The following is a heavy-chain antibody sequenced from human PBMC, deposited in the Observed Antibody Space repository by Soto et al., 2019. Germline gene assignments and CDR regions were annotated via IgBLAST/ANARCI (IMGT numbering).Heavy chain of an antibody. CDR1: GGSISSYY. CDR3: ARLFTPPTRFDY. CDR2: IYYSGST. D-gene: IGHD2-15*01. Sequence: NPSETLSLTCTVSGGSISSYYWSWIRQPPGKGLEWIGYIYYSGSTNYNPSLKSRVTISVDTSKNQFSLKLSSVTAADTAVYYCARLFTPPTRFDYWGQGALVTVSS. J-gene: IGHJ4*02. V-gene: IGHV4-59*08.